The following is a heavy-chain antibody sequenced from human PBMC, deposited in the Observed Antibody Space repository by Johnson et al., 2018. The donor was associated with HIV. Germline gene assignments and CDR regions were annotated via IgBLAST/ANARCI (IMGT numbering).Heavy chain of an antibody. Sequence: VQLVESGGGVVQPGRSLRLSCAASGFTFSSYAMHWVRQAPGKGLEWVAVISYDGSNKYYADSVKGRFTISRDNSKNTLYLQMNSLRAEDTAVYYCARAHNWHSDAFDIWGQGTVVTVSS. CDR2: ISYDGSNK. CDR3: ARAHNWHSDAFDI. D-gene: IGHD1/OR15-1a*01. V-gene: IGHV3-30*04. J-gene: IGHJ3*02. CDR1: GFTFSSYA.